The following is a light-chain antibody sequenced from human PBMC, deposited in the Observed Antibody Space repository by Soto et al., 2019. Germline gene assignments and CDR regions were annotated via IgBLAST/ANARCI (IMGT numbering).Light chain of an antibody. CDR2: DDN. V-gene: IGLV1-51*01. Sequence: QSVLTQPPSVSADPGQKVTGSCSGSSSNIGGNSVSWYQQLPGTAPKLLIYDDNKRPSGIPDRFSGSKSGTSATLGITGFQTGDEADYYCGSWDSSLSAYVFGTGTKVTVL. J-gene: IGLJ1*01. CDR3: GSWDSSLSAYV. CDR1: SSNIGGNS.